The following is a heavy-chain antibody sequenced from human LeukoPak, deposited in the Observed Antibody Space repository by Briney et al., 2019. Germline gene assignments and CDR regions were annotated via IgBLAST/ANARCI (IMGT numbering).Heavy chain of an antibody. V-gene: IGHV3-23*01. J-gene: IGHJ4*02. CDR3: AKDPGDSSGYFRVFDY. Sequence: GGSLRLSCAASGFTFSSYAMSWVRQPPGKGMEWVSAISGSGGSTYHADSVKGRFTLSRDNSKNTLYLQMNSLRAEDTAVYYCAKDPGDSSGYFRVFDYWGQGTLVTVSS. D-gene: IGHD3-22*01. CDR1: GFTFSSYA. CDR2: ISGSGGST.